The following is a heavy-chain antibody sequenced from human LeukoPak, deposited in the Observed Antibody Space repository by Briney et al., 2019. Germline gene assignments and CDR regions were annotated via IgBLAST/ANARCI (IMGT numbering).Heavy chain of an antibody. CDR3: ARRIGAVAGDGGWFDP. CDR1: GYSISSDYY. D-gene: IGHD6-19*01. CDR2: IHQSGST. V-gene: IGHV4-38-2*02. J-gene: IGHJ5*02. Sequence: PSETLSLTCTVSGYSISSDYYWGWIRQPPGKGLEWIGSIHQSGSTYYNPSLKSRVTISVDTSKNQFSLKLSSVTAADTAVYYCARRIGAVAGDGGWFDPWGQGTLVTVSS.